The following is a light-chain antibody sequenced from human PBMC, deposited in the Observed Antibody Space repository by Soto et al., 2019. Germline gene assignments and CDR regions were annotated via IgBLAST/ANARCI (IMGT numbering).Light chain of an antibody. CDR1: SSDVGRYNL. Sequence: QSALTQPASVSGSPGQSITISCTGTSSDVGRYNLVSWYQQHPGKAPKLMIYEGSKRPSGVSNRFSGSKSGNTASLTISGIQAEDEADYYCCSYAGSSTFEVFGTGTKLTVL. J-gene: IGLJ1*01. CDR2: EGS. CDR3: CSYAGSSTFEV. V-gene: IGLV2-23*03.